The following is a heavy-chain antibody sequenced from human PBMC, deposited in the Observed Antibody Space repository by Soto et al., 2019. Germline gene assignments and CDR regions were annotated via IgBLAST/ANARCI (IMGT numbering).Heavy chain of an antibody. CDR1: GFSFTTAGVA. CDR2: IYYNDDR. Sequence: KESGPTLVKPTQTLTLTCTFSGFSFTTAGVAVGWIRQTPGGALEWLTLIYYNDDRRFSPSLKTRLTITGDTSKNQVVLSLTNVDPGDTATYFCAHSDGGYEIIYFDFWGLGIPVTVSS. J-gene: IGHJ4*02. D-gene: IGHD5-12*01. CDR3: AHSDGGYEIIYFDF. V-gene: IGHV2-5*01.